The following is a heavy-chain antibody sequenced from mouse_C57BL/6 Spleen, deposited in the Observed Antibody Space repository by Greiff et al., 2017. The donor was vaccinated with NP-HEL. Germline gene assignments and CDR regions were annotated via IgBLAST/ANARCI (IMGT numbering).Heavy chain of an antibody. CDR3: ARDGYYGY. D-gene: IGHD2-3*01. CDR1: GFTFSSYG. CDR2: ISSGGSYT. J-gene: IGHJ2*01. Sequence: EVHLVESGGDLVKPGGSLKLSCAASGFTFSSYGMSWVRQTPDKRLEWVATISSGGSYTYYPDSVKGRFTISRDNAKNTLYLQMSSLKAEDTAMYYCARDGYYGYWGQGTTLTVSS. V-gene: IGHV5-6*01.